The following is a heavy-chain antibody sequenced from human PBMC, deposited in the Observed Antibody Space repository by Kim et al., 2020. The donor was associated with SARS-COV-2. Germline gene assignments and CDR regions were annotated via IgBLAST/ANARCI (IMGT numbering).Heavy chain of an antibody. V-gene: IGHV4-31*02. CDR3: ATLGKKYGNSVDF. Sequence: YYRPSLRSRVAMSVDTSQNQFSLRLNSVTAADTAVYFCATLGKKYGNSVDFWGQGTLVTVSS. D-gene: IGHD1-1*01. J-gene: IGHJ4*02.